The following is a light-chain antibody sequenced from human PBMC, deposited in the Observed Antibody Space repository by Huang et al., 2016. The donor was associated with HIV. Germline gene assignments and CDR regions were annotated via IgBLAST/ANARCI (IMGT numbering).Light chain of an antibody. CDR3: QQYSNWPGT. V-gene: IGKV3D-15*01. Sequence: EIVMTQSPATLSVSPGERATLSCRASQSVSGNLAWYQQKPGKAPRLLMDGASTRATGIPARFSGSGSGTEFTLTISSLQSEDFAVYYCQQYSNWPGTFGQGTKVEIK. J-gene: IGKJ1*01. CDR1: QSVSGN. CDR2: GAS.